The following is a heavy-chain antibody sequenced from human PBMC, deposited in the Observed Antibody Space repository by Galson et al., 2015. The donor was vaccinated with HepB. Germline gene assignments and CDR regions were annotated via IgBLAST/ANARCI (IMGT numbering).Heavy chain of an antibody. Sequence: SLRLSCAASGISLIEHTIYWVRQAPGKGPEWVAVISYDESNKLYADSVKGRSTISRDISKNTLYLQMNSLRVEDTALYFCARGGGLLTGYRGMDGWGQGTTGTGSS. CDR2: ISYDESNK. CDR3: ARGGGLLTGYRGMDG. D-gene: IGHD3-9*01. CDR1: GISLIEHT. V-gene: IGHV3-33*05. J-gene: IGHJ6*02.